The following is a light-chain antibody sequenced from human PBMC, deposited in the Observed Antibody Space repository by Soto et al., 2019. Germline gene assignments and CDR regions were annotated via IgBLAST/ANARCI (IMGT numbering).Light chain of an antibody. V-gene: IGKV3-20*01. Sequence: EIVLTQSPGSLSLSPGQRATLSCRASQSVDTTFLAWYQKKHGQAPRLLIYGASKRATGIPDRFSGSGSERDFTLIISRLEHDDFAVYYCQQYMSSVTFGQGTKVEIK. CDR2: GAS. J-gene: IGKJ1*01. CDR3: QQYMSSVT. CDR1: QSVDTTF.